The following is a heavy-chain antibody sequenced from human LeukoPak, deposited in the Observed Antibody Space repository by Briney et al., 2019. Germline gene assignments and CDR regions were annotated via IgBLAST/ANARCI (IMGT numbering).Heavy chain of an antibody. CDR1: GFTFSDYG. CDR2: ISGSGGST. J-gene: IGHJ4*02. CDR3: ANRPKYGDYDY. V-gene: IGHV3-23*01. D-gene: IGHD4-17*01. Sequence: GGSLRLSCAASGFTFSDYGMSWVRQAPGKGLEWVSGISGSGGSTYYADSVKGRFTISRDNSKNTLYLQMNSLRAEDTAVYYCANRPKYGDYDYWGQGTLVTVSS.